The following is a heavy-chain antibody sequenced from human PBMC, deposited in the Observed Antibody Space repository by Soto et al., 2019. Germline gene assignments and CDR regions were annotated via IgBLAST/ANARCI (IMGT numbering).Heavy chain of an antibody. V-gene: IGHV1-18*01. CDR1: GFSFTNIG. CDR2: ISNYNGDT. CDR3: ARASRGDYCTGGGCYSDY. Sequence: QVHLVQSGGELKRPGASVKVSCRASGFSFTNIGITWVRQAPGQGLEWMGWISNYNGDTNYAQKLQDRVTVTTDTSTSTAYWELRSLRSDDTAVIYCARASRGDYCTGGGCYSDYWGQGTLVTVSS. D-gene: IGHD2-8*02. J-gene: IGHJ4*02.